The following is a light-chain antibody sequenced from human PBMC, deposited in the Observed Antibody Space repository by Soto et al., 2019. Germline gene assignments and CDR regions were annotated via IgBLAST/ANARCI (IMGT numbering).Light chain of an antibody. CDR1: QTISSW. CDR3: QHYNSYSEA. J-gene: IGKJ1*01. Sequence: DIQMTQSPSTLSGSVGDRVTITCRASQTISSWLAWYQQKPGKAPKLLIYKASTLKSGVPSRFSGSGSGTEFTPTICRLQRDDFATYYCQHYNSYSEAFGQGTKVELK. V-gene: IGKV1-5*03. CDR2: KAS.